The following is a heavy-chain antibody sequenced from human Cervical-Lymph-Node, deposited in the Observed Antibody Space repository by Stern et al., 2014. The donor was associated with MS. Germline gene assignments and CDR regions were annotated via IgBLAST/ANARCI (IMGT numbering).Heavy chain of an antibody. Sequence: VQLLESGSELKKPGASVKVSCKASGYTFTKYAINWVRQAPGQGLEWMGWINTHTRNPTYAQGFTRRFVFSLDTSVSTAYLQISSLEAEDTAVYYCARETFYDNIGQDFWGQGTLITVSS. J-gene: IGHJ1*01. CDR2: INTHTRNP. CDR3: ARETFYDNIGQDF. D-gene: IGHD2/OR15-2a*01. V-gene: IGHV7-4-1*02. CDR1: GYTFTKYA.